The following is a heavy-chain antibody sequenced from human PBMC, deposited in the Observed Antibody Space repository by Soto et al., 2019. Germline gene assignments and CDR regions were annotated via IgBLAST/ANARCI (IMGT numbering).Heavy chain of an antibody. D-gene: IGHD2-2*01. Sequence: QVQLQESGPGLVKPSGTLSLTCSVSGASISSGWWTWVRQPPGKGLEFIGGILHTGDTNYNSSLRSRVTISMDKSKNQFSLNLSSVTAADTAVYYCSSRLTDAPAWGQGTLVTVSS. V-gene: IGHV4-4*02. CDR2: ILHTGDT. CDR3: SSRLTDAPA. J-gene: IGHJ5*02. CDR1: GASISSGW.